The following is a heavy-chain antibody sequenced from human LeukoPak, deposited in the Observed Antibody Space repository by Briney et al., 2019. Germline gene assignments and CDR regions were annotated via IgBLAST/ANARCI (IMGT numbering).Heavy chain of an antibody. V-gene: IGHV3-7*01. Sequence: GGSLRLSCAASGFTFSSYWMSWVRQAPGKGLEWVANIKQDGSEKYYVDSVKGRFTISRDNAKNSLYLQMNSLRAEDTAVYYSARILSGFYVNWFDPWGQGTLVTVSS. CDR3: ARILSGFYVNWFDP. CDR1: GFTFSSYW. D-gene: IGHD3-22*01. CDR2: IKQDGSEK. J-gene: IGHJ5*02.